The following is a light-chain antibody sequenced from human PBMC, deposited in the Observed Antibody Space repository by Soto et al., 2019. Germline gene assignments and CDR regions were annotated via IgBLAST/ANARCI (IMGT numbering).Light chain of an antibody. CDR1: QSVSSN. J-gene: IGKJ4*01. Sequence: EIVMTHSPATLSVSPLEIATLSFSASQSVSSNLALYQQKPGQAPRLLIYGASTRATGIPARFSGSGSGTDFTLTIDNLEPEDFAIYYCQKYGSSPLNFGGGTKVDIK. CDR3: QKYGSSPLN. CDR2: GAS. V-gene: IGKV3-15*01.